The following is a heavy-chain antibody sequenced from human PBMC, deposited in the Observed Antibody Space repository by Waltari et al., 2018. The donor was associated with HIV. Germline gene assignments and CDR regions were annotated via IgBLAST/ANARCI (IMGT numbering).Heavy chain of an antibody. V-gene: IGHV4-61*02. CDR1: GGSISNGSYY. CDR2: IYSSGNT. D-gene: IGHD5-12*01. Sequence: QVQLQESGPGLVKPSQTLSLTCTVSGGSISNGSYYWNWIRQPAGKGLEWIGRIYSSGNTNYTPSLKSRVTIAVDTSKNQFSLKLSAVTAAATADYYCARGRFEGYILYYYYGMDVWGQGTTVSVSS. CDR3: ARGRFEGYILYYYYGMDV. J-gene: IGHJ6*02.